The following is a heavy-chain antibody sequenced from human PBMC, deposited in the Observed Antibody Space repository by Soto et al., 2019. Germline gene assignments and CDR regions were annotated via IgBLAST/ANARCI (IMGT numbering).Heavy chain of an antibody. V-gene: IGHV4-31*03. CDR1: GGSISSGGYY. D-gene: IGHD3-22*01. CDR2: IYYSGST. CDR3: ATRGGGYYKYYYYGMDV. J-gene: IGHJ6*02. Sequence: QVQLQESGPGLVKPSQTLSLTCTVSGGSISSGGYYWSWIRQHPGKGLEWIGYIYYSGSTYYNPSLKSRVTISVDTSKNQFSLKLSSVTAADTAVYYCATRGGGYYKYYYYGMDVWGQGTTVTVSS.